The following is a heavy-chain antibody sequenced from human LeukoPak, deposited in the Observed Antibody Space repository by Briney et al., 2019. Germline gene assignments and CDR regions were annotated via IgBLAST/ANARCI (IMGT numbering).Heavy chain of an antibody. CDR3: ARLNYSYYMDV. Sequence: SETLSLTCTVSGGSISSYYWSWIRQPPGKGLEGIGYIYTSWSTNLNPALKSRVTISVDTSKHQFSLKLSSVTAADTAVYYCARLNYSYYMDVSGNGTTVTVSS. CDR2: IYTSWST. V-gene: IGHV4-4*09. J-gene: IGHJ6*03. CDR1: GGSISSYY.